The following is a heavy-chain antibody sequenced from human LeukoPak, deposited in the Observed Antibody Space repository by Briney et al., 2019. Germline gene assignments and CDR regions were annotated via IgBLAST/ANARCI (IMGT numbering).Heavy chain of an antibody. V-gene: IGHV1-46*03. CDR3: ARDRIIPMVRGVMDYYYYYGMDV. Sequence: AASEKVSCKASGYTFTSYYKHWVRQAPGQGLEWVGIINPSGGSTRYAQRFQGRVTMTRDTSTSTVYMDLSSLRSEDTAVYYCARDRIIPMVRGVMDYYYYYGMDVWGQGTTVTVSS. D-gene: IGHD3-10*01. J-gene: IGHJ6*02. CDR1: GYTFTSYY. CDR2: INPSGGST.